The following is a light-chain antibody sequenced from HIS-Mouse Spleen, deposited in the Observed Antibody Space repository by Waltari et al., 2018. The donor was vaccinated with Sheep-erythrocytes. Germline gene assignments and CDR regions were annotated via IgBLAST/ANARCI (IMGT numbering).Light chain of an antibody. V-gene: IGLV3-10*01. CDR1: NSGEKY. Sequence: SYELTQPPSVSVSPGQTASITCSGDNSGEKYACWYQQKPGQAPVLVIYEDSKRPSVIPERFSGSSSGTMATLTISGAQVEDEADYYCYSTDSSGNHVVFGGGTKLTVL. CDR2: EDS. J-gene: IGLJ2*01. CDR3: YSTDSSGNHVV.